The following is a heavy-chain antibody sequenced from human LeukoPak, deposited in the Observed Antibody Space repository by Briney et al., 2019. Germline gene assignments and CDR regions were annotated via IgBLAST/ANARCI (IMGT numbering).Heavy chain of an antibody. CDR3: AGTRIAAAGGFLNP. Sequence: GGSLRLSCAASGFTFSSYEMNWVRQAPGKGLEWVSYISSSGSTIYYADSVKGRFTISRDNAKNSLYLQMNSRRAEDTAVYYCAGTRIAAAGGFLNPWGQGTLVTVSS. V-gene: IGHV3-48*03. CDR2: ISSSGSTI. D-gene: IGHD6-13*01. J-gene: IGHJ5*02. CDR1: GFTFSSYE.